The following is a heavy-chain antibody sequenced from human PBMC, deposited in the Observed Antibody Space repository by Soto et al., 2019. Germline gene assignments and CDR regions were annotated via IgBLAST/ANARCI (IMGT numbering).Heavy chain of an antibody. Sequence: GGSLRLSCAASGFTFSSYGMHWVRQAPGKGLEWVAVISYDGSNKYYADSVKGRFTISRDNSKNTLYLQMNSLRAEDTAVYYCAKDPSLGWYSIDYWGQGTLVTVSS. J-gene: IGHJ4*02. CDR3: AKDPSLGWYSIDY. V-gene: IGHV3-30*18. D-gene: IGHD6-19*01. CDR1: GFTFSSYG. CDR2: ISYDGSNK.